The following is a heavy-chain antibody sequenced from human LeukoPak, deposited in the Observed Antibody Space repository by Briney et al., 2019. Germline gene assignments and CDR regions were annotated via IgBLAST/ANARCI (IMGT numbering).Heavy chain of an antibody. CDR1: GYTFTVYY. CDR2: INPNSGGT. V-gene: IGHV1-2*06. D-gene: IGHD6-13*01. Sequence: ASVKVSCXASGYTFTVYYMHWVRQAPGQGLEWMGRINPNSGGTNYAQKFQVRVTMTRDTSISTAYMELSRLRSDDTAVYYCARERGSSWRYYYMDVWGKGTTVTVSS. J-gene: IGHJ6*03. CDR3: ARERGSSWRYYYMDV.